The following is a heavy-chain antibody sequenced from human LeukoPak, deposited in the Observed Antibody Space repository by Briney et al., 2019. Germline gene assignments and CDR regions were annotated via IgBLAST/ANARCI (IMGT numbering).Heavy chain of an antibody. D-gene: IGHD2-2*01. CDR1: GYTFTSYG. V-gene: IGHV1-18*01. CDR3: ASGGIVVVPAAHDAFDI. J-gene: IGHJ3*02. Sequence: ASVKVSCKASGYTFTSYGISWVRQAPGQGHEWMGWISTCNGNTNYAQKLQGRVTMTTDTSASTAYMELRRLRSDDTAVYYCASGGIVVVPAAHDAFDIWGQGTMVTVSS. CDR2: ISTCNGNT.